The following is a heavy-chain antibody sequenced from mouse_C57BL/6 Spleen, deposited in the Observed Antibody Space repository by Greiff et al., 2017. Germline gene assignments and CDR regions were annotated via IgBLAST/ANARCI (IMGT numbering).Heavy chain of an antibody. D-gene: IGHD4-1*01. CDR1: GFTFSDYY. V-gene: IGHV5-16*01. J-gene: IGHJ4*01. Sequence: EVKVVESEGGLVQPGSSMKLSCTASGFTFSDYYMAWVRQVPEKGLEWVANINYDGSSTYYLDSLKSRFIISRDNAKNILYLQMSSLKSEDTATYYCAREPNWDGYAMDYWGQGTSVTVSS. CDR3: AREPNWDGYAMDY. CDR2: INYDGSST.